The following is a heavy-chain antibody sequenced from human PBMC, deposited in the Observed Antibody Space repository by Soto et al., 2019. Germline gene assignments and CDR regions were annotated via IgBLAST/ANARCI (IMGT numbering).Heavy chain of an antibody. D-gene: IGHD3-9*01. CDR1: GYTFPNFG. CDR3: TRDATYHDILTGYFVNDH. J-gene: IGHJ4*02. CDR2: ISTDNGDT. Sequence: QVQLVQSGAEVKKPGASVKVSCKASGYTFPNFGISWVRQAPGQGLEWLGWISTDNGDTKYAQKIQARVTLTTDTATTTVYMELTSLRPDETAGYYCTRDATYHDILTGYFVNDHWGQGTLVTVSS. V-gene: IGHV1-18*04.